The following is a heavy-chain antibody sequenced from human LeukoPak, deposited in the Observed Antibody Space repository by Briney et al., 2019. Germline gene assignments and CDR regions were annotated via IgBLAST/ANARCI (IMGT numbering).Heavy chain of an antibody. CDR3: ARDSESYSRSWSAPFDY. CDR2: INHSGST. V-gene: IGHV4-34*01. D-gene: IGHD6-13*01. CDR1: GGSFSGYY. J-gene: IGHJ4*02. Sequence: SETLSLTCAVYGGSFSGYYWSWIRQPPGKGLEWIGEINHSGSTNYNPSLKSRVTISVDTSKNQFSLKLSSVTAADTAVYYCARDSESYSRSWSAPFDYWGQGTLVTVSS.